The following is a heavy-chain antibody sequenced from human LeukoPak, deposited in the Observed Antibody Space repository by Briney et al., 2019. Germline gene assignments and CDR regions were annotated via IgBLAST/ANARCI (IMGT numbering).Heavy chain of an antibody. Sequence: GGSLRLSCAASGFTFSSYTMSWVRQAPGKGLERVSTITTSDGNTYYADSVKGRFTVSRDNSKNTLFLQMNSLRAEDTAVYYCAKDGGLWVSAHWGDSWGRGTLVTVSS. D-gene: IGHD7-27*01. J-gene: IGHJ4*02. V-gene: IGHV3-23*01. CDR2: ITTSDGNT. CDR3: AKDGGLWVSAHWGDS. CDR1: GFTFSSYT.